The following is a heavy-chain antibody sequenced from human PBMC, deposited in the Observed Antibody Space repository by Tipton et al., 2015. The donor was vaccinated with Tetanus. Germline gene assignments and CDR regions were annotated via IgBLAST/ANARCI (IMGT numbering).Heavy chain of an antibody. V-gene: IGHV5-51*01. CDR2: IYPGDSNT. CDR3: ARRPGFFTGSSCDYYFDY. Sequence: QLVQSGAEVKKPGESLKISCKGFGYSFTNYWIGWVRQMPGKGLEWMGTIYPGDSNTGYSPSFQGQVTISADRSVSTGYLQWTSLKATDAAIYYCARRPGFFTGSSCDYYFDYWGQRTLVTVSS. D-gene: IGHD3-9*01. J-gene: IGHJ4*02. CDR1: GYSFTNYW.